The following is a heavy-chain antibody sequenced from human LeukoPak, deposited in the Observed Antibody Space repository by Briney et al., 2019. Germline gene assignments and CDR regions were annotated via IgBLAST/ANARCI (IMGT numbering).Heavy chain of an antibody. V-gene: IGHV4-39*07. D-gene: IGHD3-10*01. CDR1: GGSISSSSYY. Sequence: SETLSLTCTVSGGSISSSSYYWGWIRQPPGKGLGWIGSIYYSGSTYYNPSLKSRVTISVDTSKNQFSLKLSSVTAADTAVYYCARAEYYYGSGSYWGFDYWGQGTLVTVSS. CDR3: ARAEYYYGSGSYWGFDY. CDR2: IYYSGST. J-gene: IGHJ4*02.